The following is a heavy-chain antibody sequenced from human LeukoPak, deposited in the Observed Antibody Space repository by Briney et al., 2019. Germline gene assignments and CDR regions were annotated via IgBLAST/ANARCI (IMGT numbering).Heavy chain of an antibody. J-gene: IGHJ6*04. CDR1: GGTFSSYA. CDR3: AAQVLLWFGELLQNYYYGMDV. V-gene: IGHV1-69*06. Sequence: SVKVSCEASGGTFSSYAISWVRQAPGQGLEWMGGIIPIFGTANYAQKSQGRVTITADKSTSTAYMELSSLRSEDTAVYYCAAQVLLWFGELLQNYYYGMDVWGKGTTVTVSS. CDR2: IIPIFGTA. D-gene: IGHD3-10*01.